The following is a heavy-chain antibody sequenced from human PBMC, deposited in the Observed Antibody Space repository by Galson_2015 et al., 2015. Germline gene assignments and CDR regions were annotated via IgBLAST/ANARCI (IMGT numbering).Heavy chain of an antibody. V-gene: IGHV4-34*01. Sequence: ETLSLTCAVYGGSFSGYYWSWIRQPPGKGLEWIGEINHSGSTNYNPSLKSRVTISVDTSKNQFSLKLSSVTAADTAVYYCASRVKTGRNYYYYYGMDVWGQGTTVTVSS. CDR1: GGSFSGYY. CDR2: INHSGST. J-gene: IGHJ6*02. D-gene: IGHD1-1*01. CDR3: ASRVKTGRNYYYYYGMDV.